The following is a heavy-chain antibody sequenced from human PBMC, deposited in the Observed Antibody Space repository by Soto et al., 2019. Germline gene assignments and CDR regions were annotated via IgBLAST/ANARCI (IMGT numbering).Heavy chain of an antibody. CDR2: ISYDGSNK. V-gene: IGHV3-30-3*01. CDR3: AREGQQLAFDY. CDR1: GFTFSSYA. D-gene: IGHD6-6*01. Sequence: GGSLRFSCAASGFTFSSYAMHWVRQAPGKGLEWVAVISYDGSNKYYADSVKGRFTISRDNSKNTLYLQMNSLRAEDTAVYYCAREGQQLAFDYWGQGTLVTVSS. J-gene: IGHJ4*02.